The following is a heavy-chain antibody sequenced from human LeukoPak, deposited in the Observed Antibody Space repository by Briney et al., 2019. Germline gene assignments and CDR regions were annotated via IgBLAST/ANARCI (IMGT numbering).Heavy chain of an antibody. CDR1: GFTFIDFY. Sequence: GGSLRLSCAASGFTFIDFYMTWIRQAPGKGLEWISYISEDGRITYYADSLKGRFTISMDNAKNSLSLQVDSLRADDTAVYFCARRGNTDSWTVLIDYWGQGTLVTVSS. CDR3: ARRGNTDSWTVLIDY. D-gene: IGHD3/OR15-3a*01. V-gene: IGHV3-11*01. CDR2: ISEDGRIT. J-gene: IGHJ4*02.